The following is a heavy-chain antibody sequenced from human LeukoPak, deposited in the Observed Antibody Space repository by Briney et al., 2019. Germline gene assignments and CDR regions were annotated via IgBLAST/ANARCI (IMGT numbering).Heavy chain of an antibody. CDR3: ARARPTVDGSGSYPNRFDP. D-gene: IGHD3-10*01. J-gene: IGHJ5*02. V-gene: IGHV1-18*01. Sequence: ASVKVSCKASGYTFTSYGISWVRQAPGQGLEWMGWISAYNGNTNYAQKLQGRVTMTTDTSTSTAYMELRSLRSDDTAVYYCARARPTVDGSGSYPNRFDPWGQGTLVTVSS. CDR2: ISAYNGNT. CDR1: GYTFTSYG.